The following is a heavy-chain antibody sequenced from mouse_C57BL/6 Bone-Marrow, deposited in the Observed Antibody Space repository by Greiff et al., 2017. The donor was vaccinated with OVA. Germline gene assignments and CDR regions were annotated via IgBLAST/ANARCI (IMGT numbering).Heavy chain of an antibody. CDR1: GFTFSSYA. CDR2: ISDGGSYT. V-gene: IGHV5-4*01. J-gene: IGHJ2*01. Sequence: EVQRVESGGGLVKPGGSLKLSCAASGFTFSSYAMSWVRQTPEKRLEWVATISDGGSYTYYPDNVKGRFTISRDNAKNNLYLQMSHLKSEDTAMXYCARDVGWLLPYYFDYWGQGTTLTVSS. CDR3: ARDVGWLLPYYFDY. D-gene: IGHD2-3*01.